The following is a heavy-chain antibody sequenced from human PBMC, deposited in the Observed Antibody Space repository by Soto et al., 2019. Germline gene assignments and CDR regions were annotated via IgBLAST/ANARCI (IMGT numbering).Heavy chain of an antibody. CDR3: ARVSFDHFVHWFDP. CDR2: TYFRSKWYN. CDR1: GDSVSSKTAA. V-gene: IGHV6-1*01. D-gene: IGHD3-9*01. J-gene: IGHJ5*02. Sequence: SQTLSLTCAISGDSVSSKTAAWNWIRQSPSRSLEWLGRTYFRSKWYNDYAIFVKSRITINPDTSKNQFSLLLNSVTPEDTVVYYCARVSFDHFVHWFDPWGQGTLVTVSS.